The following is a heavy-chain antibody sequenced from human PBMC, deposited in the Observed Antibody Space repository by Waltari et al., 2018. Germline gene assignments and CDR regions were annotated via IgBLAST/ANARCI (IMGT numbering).Heavy chain of an antibody. D-gene: IGHD2-2*01. J-gene: IGHJ5*02. CDR2: IYHSGST. CDR3: ARSFLGYCSSTSCYLWFDP. V-gene: IGHV4-38-2*01. CDR1: GYSISSGYY. Sequence: QVQLQESGPGLVKPSETLSLTCAVSGYSISSGYYWGWIRPPPGKGLEWIGSIYHSGSTYYTPSLKSRVTISVDTSKNQFSLKLSSVTAADTAVYYCARSFLGYCSSTSCYLWFDPWGQGTLVTVSS.